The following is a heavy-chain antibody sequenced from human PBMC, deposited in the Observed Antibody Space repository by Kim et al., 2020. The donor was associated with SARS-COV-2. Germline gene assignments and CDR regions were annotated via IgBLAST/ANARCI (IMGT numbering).Heavy chain of an antibody. CDR2: IYTSGST. Sequence: SETLSLTCTVSGGSISSYYWSWIRQPARKGLEWIGRIYTSGSTNYNPSLKSRVTMSVDTSKNQFSLKLSSVTAADTAVYYCARDGGGGDFWSGYYTPFDYWGQGTLVTVSS. CDR1: GGSISSYY. J-gene: IGHJ4*02. D-gene: IGHD3-3*01. V-gene: IGHV4-4*07. CDR3: ARDGGGGDFWSGYYTPFDY.